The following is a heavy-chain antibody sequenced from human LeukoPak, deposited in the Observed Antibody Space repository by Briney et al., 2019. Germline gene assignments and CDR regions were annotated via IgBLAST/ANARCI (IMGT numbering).Heavy chain of an antibody. CDR3: ARPAHYYDGSGLFDY. CDR1: GFTFSSYG. V-gene: IGHV3-33*01. D-gene: IGHD3-22*01. J-gene: IGHJ4*02. CDR2: IWYDGSNK. Sequence: GGSLRLSCAASGFTFSSYGMHWVRQAPGKGLEWVAVIWYDGSNKYYADSVKGRFTISRDNSKNTLYLQMNSLRAEDTAVYYCARPAHYYDGSGLFDYWGQGTLVTVSS.